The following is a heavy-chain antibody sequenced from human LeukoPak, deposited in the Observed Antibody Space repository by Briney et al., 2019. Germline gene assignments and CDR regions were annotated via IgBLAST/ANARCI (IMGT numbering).Heavy chain of an antibody. CDR1: GFTFSSYW. D-gene: IGHD1-26*01. CDR3: ASGLVGGTNY. Sequence: PGGSLRLSCAASGFTFSSYWMHWVRQAPGKGLVLISNINSDGSGTTYADSVKGRFTISRDNAKNTLYLQVNSPRVEDTAVYYCASGLVGGTNYWGQGTLVTVSS. CDR2: INSDGSGT. J-gene: IGHJ4*02. V-gene: IGHV3-74*01.